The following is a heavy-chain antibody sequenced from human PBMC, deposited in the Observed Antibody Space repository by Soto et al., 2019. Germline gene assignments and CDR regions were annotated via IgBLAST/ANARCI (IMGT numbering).Heavy chain of an antibody. V-gene: IGHV3-23*01. J-gene: IGHJ4*02. CDR3: ARGLEAGYYFAY. Sequence: EVQLLESGGRLKQPGGSLRLSCAASGFNFSSYAMSWIRQAPGKGPEWVAGITTSGDRSGYADSVKGRFTVSRDNSRNTMYLQLNSLRGDDTAIYYCARGLEAGYYFAYWGQGTLVTVSS. CDR1: GFNFSSYA. D-gene: IGHD3-22*01. CDR2: ITTSGDRS.